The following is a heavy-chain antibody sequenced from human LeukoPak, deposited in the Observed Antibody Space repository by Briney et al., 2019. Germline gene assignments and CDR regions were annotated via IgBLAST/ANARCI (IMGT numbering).Heavy chain of an antibody. CDR1: GSRFTSYW. J-gene: IGHJ3*02. Sequence: GESLNSSCKGSGSRFTSYWLGGVRQLPGKGLEWMGFIYPGGSDTRYSPSVQGQVTISADKSMSTAYLQWSSLRASDTAMYYCARGRGRYSGDAFDIWGQGTMVTVSS. CDR2: IYPGGSDT. CDR3: ARGRGRYSGDAFDI. D-gene: IGHD1-26*01. V-gene: IGHV5-51*01.